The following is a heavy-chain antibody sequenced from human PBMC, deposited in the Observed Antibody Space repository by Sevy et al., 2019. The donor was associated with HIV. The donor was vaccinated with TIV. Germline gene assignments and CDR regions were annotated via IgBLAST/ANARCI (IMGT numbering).Heavy chain of an antibody. J-gene: IGHJ4*02. D-gene: IGHD6-19*01. V-gene: IGHV4-59*01. CDR3: ARGIASSRTMAGNY. CDR2: IYYSGAT. Sequence: SETLSLTCTVSGGSTSSYYWNWIRQPPGKGLEWIGYIYYSGATTYNPSLKSRVTISIDTSKNQFSLKLSSVTAAGTAVYYCARGIASSRTMAGNYWGQGTLVTVSS. CDR1: GGSTSSYY.